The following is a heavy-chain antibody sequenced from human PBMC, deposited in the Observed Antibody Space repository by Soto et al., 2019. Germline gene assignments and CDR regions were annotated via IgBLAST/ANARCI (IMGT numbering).Heavy chain of an antibody. J-gene: IGHJ4*02. CDR3: AGEGQWRKGYPY. CDR2: INHSGST. Sequence: QVLLQQWGAGLLKPSETLALTCAVYGGSFSDYYWSWIRQPPGKGLEWIGEINHSGSTNCDPSLKSRVTISVDTSKNQFSVKLSSVTAADTAVYYCAGEGQWRKGYPYWGQGTLVTVSS. V-gene: IGHV4-34*01. CDR1: GGSFSDYY. D-gene: IGHD2-15*01.